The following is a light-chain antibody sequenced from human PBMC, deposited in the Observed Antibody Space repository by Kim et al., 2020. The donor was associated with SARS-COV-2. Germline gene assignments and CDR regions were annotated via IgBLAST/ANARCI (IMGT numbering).Light chain of an antibody. V-gene: IGLV3-9*01. CDR3: QVWDSRTVV. CDR1: NIENKN. J-gene: IGLJ2*01. CDR2: KDK. Sequence: SYELTQPFSVSVALGQTATLPCGGNNIENKNVHWYHQRPGQAPVLVMYKDKKRPSGIPERLSGSNSGDTATLTISRVEAGDEGDYYCQVWDSRTVVFGGGTKLAVL.